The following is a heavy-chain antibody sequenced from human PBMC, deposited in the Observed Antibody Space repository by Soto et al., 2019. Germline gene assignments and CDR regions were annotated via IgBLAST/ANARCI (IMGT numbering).Heavy chain of an antibody. Sequence: GASVKVSCKASGYTFTSYAMHWVRQAPGQRLEWMGWINAGNGNTKYSQKFQGRVTITRDTSASTAYMELSSLRSEDTAVYYCARFLSTFKTPRGMDVWGQGTTVTISS. D-gene: IGHD3-16*01. CDR3: ARFLSTFKTPRGMDV. J-gene: IGHJ6*02. CDR1: GYTFTSYA. CDR2: INAGNGNT. V-gene: IGHV1-3*01.